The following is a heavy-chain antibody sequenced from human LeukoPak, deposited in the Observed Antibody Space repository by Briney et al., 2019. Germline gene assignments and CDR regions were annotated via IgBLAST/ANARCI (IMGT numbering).Heavy chain of an antibody. CDR2: ISGSGDRT. V-gene: IGHV3-23*01. CDR1: GFTFSSSA. D-gene: IGHD3-22*01. CDR3: AKGHYYDSSGYSEDY. J-gene: IGHJ4*02. Sequence: GGSLRLSCAASGFTFSSSAMSWVRQAPGKGLQWVSSISGSGDRTYYADSVKGRFTISRDNSKNALYLQMNGLRAEDTAIYYCAKGHYYDSSGYSEDYWGQGILVTVSS.